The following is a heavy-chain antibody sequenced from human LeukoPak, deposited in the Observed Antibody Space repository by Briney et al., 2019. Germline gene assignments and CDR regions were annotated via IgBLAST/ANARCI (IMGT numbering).Heavy chain of an antibody. CDR2: IYPGDSDT. D-gene: IGHD6-19*01. J-gene: IGHJ4*02. CDR1: GYSFTSYW. V-gene: IGHV5-51*01. CDR3: ARLDSSGWFTSSPFDY. Sequence: GESLKISCKGSGYSFTSYWIGWVRQMPGKGLEWMGIIYPGDSDTRYSPSFQGQVTISADKSISTAYLQWSSLKASDTAMYYCARLDSSGWFTSSPFDYWGQGTLVGVSS.